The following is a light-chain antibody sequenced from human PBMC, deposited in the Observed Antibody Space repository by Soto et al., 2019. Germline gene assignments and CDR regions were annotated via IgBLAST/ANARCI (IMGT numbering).Light chain of an antibody. CDR2: DAS. CDR1: QSISSW. CDR3: QQYNSYQGT. J-gene: IGKJ1*01. V-gene: IGKV1-5*01. Sequence: DIQMTQSPSTLSASVGDRVTITCRASQSISSWLAWYQQKPGKAPKLLIYDASSLESGVPSRFSGSGSGTEFTLTISSLQPDDFAPYYCQQYNSYQGTFGQGTKVEIK.